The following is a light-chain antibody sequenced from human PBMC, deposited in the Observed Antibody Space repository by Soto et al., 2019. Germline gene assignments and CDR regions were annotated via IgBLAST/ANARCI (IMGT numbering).Light chain of an antibody. CDR1: SSDVGGYNY. V-gene: IGLV2-14*03. J-gene: IGLJ2*01. Sequence: QSVLTQPASVSGSPGQSITISCTGASSDVGGYNYVSWYQHHPGKAPKLMIYDVSNRPSGVSNRFSDSKSGNTASLIISGLQAEDEADYYCSSYTRSSTLFGGGTKVTV. CDR2: DVS. CDR3: SSYTRSSTL.